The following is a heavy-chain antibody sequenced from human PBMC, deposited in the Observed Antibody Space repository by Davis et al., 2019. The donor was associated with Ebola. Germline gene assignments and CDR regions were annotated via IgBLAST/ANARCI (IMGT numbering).Heavy chain of an antibody. D-gene: IGHD1-26*01. J-gene: IGHJ6*02. Sequence: PGGSLRLSCAASGFTFNNFAIHWVRQAPGKGLEWVAVISHDGSNKFYADSVKGRFTISRDNMKSTLSLQMNSLKTEDTAIYYCAKDLGFIVGALYGMDVWGQGTTVTVSS. CDR1: GFTFNNFA. CDR2: ISHDGSNK. CDR3: AKDLGFIVGALYGMDV. V-gene: IGHV3-30*18.